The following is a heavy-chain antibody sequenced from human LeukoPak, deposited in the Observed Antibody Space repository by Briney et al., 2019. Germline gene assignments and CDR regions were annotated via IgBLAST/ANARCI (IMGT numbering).Heavy chain of an antibody. D-gene: IGHD2-2*01. CDR2: IIPIFGTA. Sequence: ASVMVSCKASGGTFSSYAISWVRQAPGQGLEWMGGIIPIFGTANYAQKFQGRVTITADKSTSTAYMELSSLRSEDTAVYYCARDDPYCSSTSCYGGGMDVWGKGTTVTVSS. V-gene: IGHV1-69*06. J-gene: IGHJ6*04. CDR3: ARDDPYCSSTSCYGGGMDV. CDR1: GGTFSSYA.